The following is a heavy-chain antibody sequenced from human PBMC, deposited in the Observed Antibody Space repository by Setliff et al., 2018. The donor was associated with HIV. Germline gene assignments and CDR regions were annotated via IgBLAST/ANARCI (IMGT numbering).Heavy chain of an antibody. Sequence: SETLSLTCSVSGDSISSESSFWSWVRQYPGKGLELIGYIYYSGSTNYNPSLRSRVTISVDTSKNLFSLKLSSVTAADTAVYYCARGYGAAGGGYWGQGTLVTVSS. CDR3: ARGYGAAGGGY. D-gene: IGHD6-25*01. J-gene: IGHJ4*02. CDR2: IYYSGST. V-gene: IGHV4-61*01. CDR1: GDSISSESSF.